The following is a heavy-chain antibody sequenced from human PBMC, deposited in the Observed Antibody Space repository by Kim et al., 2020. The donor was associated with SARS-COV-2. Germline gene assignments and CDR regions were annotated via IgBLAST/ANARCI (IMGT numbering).Heavy chain of an antibody. CDR3: AKGSIAAAGPFDY. CDR2: ISWDGGST. V-gene: IGHV3-43*01. J-gene: IGHJ4*02. CDR1: GFTFDDYT. D-gene: IGHD6-13*01. Sequence: GGSLRLSCAASGFTFDDYTMHWVRQAPGKGLEWVSLISWDGGSTYYADSVKGRFTISRDNSKNSLYLQMNSLRTEDTALYYCAKGSIAAAGPFDYWGQGTLVTVSS.